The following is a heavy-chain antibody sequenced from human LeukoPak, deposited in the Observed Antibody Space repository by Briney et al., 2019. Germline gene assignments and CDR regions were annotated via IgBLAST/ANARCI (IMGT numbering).Heavy chain of an antibody. V-gene: IGHV3-30*04. J-gene: IGHJ6*02. CDR2: ISYDGSNK. CDR1: GFTFSSYA. D-gene: IGHD3-22*01. CDR3: ARAQYYYDSSGYPQYYYYYYGMDV. Sequence: GGSLRLSCAASGFTFSSYAMHWVRQAPGKGLEWVAVISYDGSNKYYADSVKGRFTISRDNSKNTLYLQMNSLRAEDTAVYYCARAQYYYDSSGYPQYYYYYYGMDVWGQGTTVTVSS.